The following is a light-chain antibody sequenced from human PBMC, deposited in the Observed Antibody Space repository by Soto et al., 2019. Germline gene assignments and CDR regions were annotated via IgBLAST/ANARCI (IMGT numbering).Light chain of an antibody. CDR3: QQYDGSSPWT. V-gene: IGKV3-20*01. Sequence: EIVLTQSPGTLSLYPGDRATLSCRASQSVSSSYLAWYQQKPGQAPRLLIYGASSRASGIPDRFSGSGSVTDFTLTISRLEPEDFAVYYCQQYDGSSPWTFGQGTKVDIK. CDR2: GAS. CDR1: QSVSSSY. J-gene: IGKJ1*01.